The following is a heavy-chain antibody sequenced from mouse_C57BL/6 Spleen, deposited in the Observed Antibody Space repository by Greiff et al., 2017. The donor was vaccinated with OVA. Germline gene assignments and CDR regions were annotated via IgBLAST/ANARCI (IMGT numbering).Heavy chain of an antibody. V-gene: IGHV1-64*01. Sequence: VQLQQPGAELVKPGASVKLSCKASGYTFTSYWMHWVKQRPGQGLEWIGMIHPNSGSTNYNEKFKSKATLTVDKSSSTAYMQLSSLTSEDSAVYYCARLGTTVVSDYWGQGTTLTVSS. D-gene: IGHD1-1*01. CDR2: IHPNSGST. J-gene: IGHJ2*01. CDR1: GYTFTSYW. CDR3: ARLGTTVVSDY.